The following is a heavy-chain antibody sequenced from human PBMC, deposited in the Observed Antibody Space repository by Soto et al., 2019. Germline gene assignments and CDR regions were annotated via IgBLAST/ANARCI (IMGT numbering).Heavy chain of an antibody. Sequence: QVQLVESGGGVVQPGRSLRLSCAASGFTFSSYGMHWVRQAPGKGLEWVAVIWYDGSNKYYADSVQGRFTISRDNSKNTLYLQMNSLRAEDTAVYYCARGQFGVANYYGMDVWGQGTTVTVSS. CDR2: IWYDGSNK. V-gene: IGHV3-33*01. D-gene: IGHD3-3*01. CDR1: GFTFSSYG. CDR3: ARGQFGVANYYGMDV. J-gene: IGHJ6*02.